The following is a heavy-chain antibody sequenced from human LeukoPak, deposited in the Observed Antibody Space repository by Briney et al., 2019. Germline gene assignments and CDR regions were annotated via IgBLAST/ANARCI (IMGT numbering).Heavy chain of an antibody. V-gene: IGHV5-51*01. D-gene: IGHD3-3*01. CDR1: GYNFINYW. Sequence: GESLQISCKGSGYNFINYWIGWVRQKPGKGLEWMGIIHPRDSDTRYSPSFLGQVSLSVDTSTSTAYLHWSSLEASDTAIYHCARHREWGGSYYIEDWGQGALVTVSS. J-gene: IGHJ4*02. CDR3: ARHREWGGSYYIED. CDR2: IHPRDSDT.